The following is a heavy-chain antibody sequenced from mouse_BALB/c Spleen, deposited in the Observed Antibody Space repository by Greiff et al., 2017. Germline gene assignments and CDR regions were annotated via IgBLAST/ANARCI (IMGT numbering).Heavy chain of an antibody. Sequence: DVKVEESGPGLVKPSQSLSLTCTVTGYSITSDYAWTWIRQFPGNQLEWMGYISYSGSTSYNPSLKSRISITRDTSKNQVFLQLNSVTTEDTATYYCAREGNYVGFAYWGQGTLVTVSA. CDR2: ISYSGST. V-gene: IGHV3-2*02. D-gene: IGHD2-1*01. CDR1: GYSITSDYA. J-gene: IGHJ3*01. CDR3: AREGNYVGFAY.